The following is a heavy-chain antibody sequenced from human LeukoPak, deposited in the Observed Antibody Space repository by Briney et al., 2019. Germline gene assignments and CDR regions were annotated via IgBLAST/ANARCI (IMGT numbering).Heavy chain of an antibody. J-gene: IGHJ4*02. Sequence: ASVKVSCKASGYTFTGYYMHWVRQAPGQGLEWMGWINPNSGGTNYPQKFQGRVTMPRDTSIRTAYMELSRLRSDDTAVYYCARDWELPLDYWGQGTLVTVSS. D-gene: IGHD1-26*01. CDR3: ARDWELPLDY. CDR2: INPNSGGT. V-gene: IGHV1-2*02. CDR1: GYTFTGYY.